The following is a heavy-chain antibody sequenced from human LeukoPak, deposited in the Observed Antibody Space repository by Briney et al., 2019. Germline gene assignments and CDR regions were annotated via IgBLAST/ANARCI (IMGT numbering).Heavy chain of an antibody. Sequence: ASVKVSCKASGYTFTGYYMHWVRQAPGQGLEWMGWINPNSGGTNYAQKFQGRVTMTRDTSISTAYMELSRLRSDDTAVYYCARVTDFWSGYSSDYWGQGTLVTVSS. J-gene: IGHJ4*02. D-gene: IGHD3-3*01. CDR2: INPNSGGT. V-gene: IGHV1-2*02. CDR3: ARVTDFWSGYSSDY. CDR1: GYTFTGYY.